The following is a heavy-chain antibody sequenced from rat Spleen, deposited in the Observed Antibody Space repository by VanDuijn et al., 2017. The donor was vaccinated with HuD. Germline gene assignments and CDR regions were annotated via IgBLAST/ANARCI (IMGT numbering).Heavy chain of an antibody. CDR1: GFTFNNYW. CDR2: ITNTGVNA. J-gene: IGHJ3*01. CDR3: ARQDTSGYSNWFTY. D-gene: IGHD4-3*01. V-gene: IGHV5-31*01. Sequence: EVQLVESGGGLVQPGRSLKLSCVASGFTFNNYWMTWIRQTPGKGLEWVGSITNTGVNAYYPDSVKGRFTISRDNAGSTLYLQMDSLRSEDTATYYCARQDTSGYSNWFTYWGQGTLVTVSS.